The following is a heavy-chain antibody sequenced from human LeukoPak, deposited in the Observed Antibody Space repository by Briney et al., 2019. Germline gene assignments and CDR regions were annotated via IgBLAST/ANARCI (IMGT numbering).Heavy chain of an antibody. D-gene: IGHD2/OR15-2a*01. CDR3: ARQRVRYFRS. CDR2: IYSGGDT. Sequence: VGSLRLSCAPSGFTVSSNYMTWVRQAPGKGLEWGSVIYSGGDTYYADSVKGRFAISRDNSKNTLYRQVNSLRAEDTAAYYCARQRVRYFRSWGQGTLVTVSS. CDR1: GFTVSSNY. V-gene: IGHV3-66*04. J-gene: IGHJ5*02.